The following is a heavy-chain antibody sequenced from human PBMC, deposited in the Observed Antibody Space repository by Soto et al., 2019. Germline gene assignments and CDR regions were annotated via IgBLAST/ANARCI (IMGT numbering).Heavy chain of an antibody. J-gene: IGHJ6*03. CDR2: IIPILGIA. V-gene: IGHV1-69*02. Sequence: QVQLVQSGAEVKKPGSSVKVSCKASGGTFSSYTISWVRQAPGQGLEWMGRIIPILGIANYAQKFQGRVTMTADKSTSTAYMELSSLRSEDTAVYYCARGYYGSGIIHYYYMDVWGKGTTVTVSS. CDR3: ARGYYGSGIIHYYYMDV. CDR1: GGTFSSYT. D-gene: IGHD3-10*01.